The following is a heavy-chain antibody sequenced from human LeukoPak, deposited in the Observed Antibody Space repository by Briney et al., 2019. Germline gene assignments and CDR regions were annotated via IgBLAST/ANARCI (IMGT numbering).Heavy chain of an antibody. CDR3: ARGEYGSGSYHIDY. CDR1: GFTFSSYS. Sequence: PGGSLRLSCAASGFTFSSYSMNWVRQAPGKGLEWVSFISGTSSYICYADSVKGRFTISRDNAKNSLYLQMNSLRAEDTAVYYCARGEYGSGSYHIDYWGQGTLVTVSS. CDR2: ISGTSSYI. J-gene: IGHJ4*02. D-gene: IGHD3-10*01. V-gene: IGHV3-21*01.